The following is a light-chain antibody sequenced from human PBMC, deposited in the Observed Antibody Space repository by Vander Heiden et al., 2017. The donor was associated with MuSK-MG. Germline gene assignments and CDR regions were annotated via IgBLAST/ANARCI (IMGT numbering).Light chain of an antibody. CDR1: SSDVGGYNY. CDR3: SSYAASNNSYVV. Sequence: QSALTQPPSASGSPGQSVTISCTGTSSDVGGYNYVSWYQQHPGKAPKLMIYDVIKRPSGVPARFSCSNSGNTASLTVSGLQAEEEADYYCSSYAASNNSYVVFGGGTKLTVL. V-gene: IGLV2-8*01. CDR2: DVI. J-gene: IGLJ2*01.